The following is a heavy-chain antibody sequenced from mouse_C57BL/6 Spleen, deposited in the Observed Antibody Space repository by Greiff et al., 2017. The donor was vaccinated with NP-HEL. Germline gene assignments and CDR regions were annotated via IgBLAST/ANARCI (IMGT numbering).Heavy chain of an antibody. D-gene: IGHD3-2*02. CDR2: IYPGSGST. Sequence: QVQLQQPGAELVKPGASVKMSCKASGYTFTSYWITWVKQRPGQGLEWIGDIYPGSGSTNYNEKFKSKATLTVDTSSSTAYLQLSSLTSEDSAVYYCARWGAQATVPWFAYWGQGTLVTVSA. J-gene: IGHJ3*01. CDR3: ARWGAQATVPWFAY. V-gene: IGHV1-55*01. CDR1: GYTFTSYW.